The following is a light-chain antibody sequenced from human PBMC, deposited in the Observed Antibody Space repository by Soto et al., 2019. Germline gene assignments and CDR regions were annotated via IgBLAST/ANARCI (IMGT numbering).Light chain of an antibody. CDR3: QAWDSSTVGV. J-gene: IGLJ1*01. CDR1: KLGDQY. V-gene: IGLV3-1*01. CDR2: QDS. Sequence: SYDLTQPPSVSVSPGQTASITCSGDKLGDQYACWYQQKPGQSPVLVIYQDSKRPSGIPERFSGSNSGNTATLTISGTQAMDEADYYCQAWDSSTVGVFGTGTKLTVL.